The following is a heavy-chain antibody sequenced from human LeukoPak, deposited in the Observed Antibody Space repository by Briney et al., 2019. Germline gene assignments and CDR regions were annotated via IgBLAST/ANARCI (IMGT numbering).Heavy chain of an antibody. CDR3: VRDPSQHNYYALDV. J-gene: IGHJ6*04. CDR1: GGSISGVY. CDR2: IHTNGNT. Sequence: SETLSLTCIVSGGSISGVYWGWIRQPAGKGLEYIGRIHTNGNTNYNPSPQSRVSMSLDTSKNQFSLKLRSVTAADTAVYYCVRDPSQHNYYALDVWGAGTTVTVSS. V-gene: IGHV4-4*07.